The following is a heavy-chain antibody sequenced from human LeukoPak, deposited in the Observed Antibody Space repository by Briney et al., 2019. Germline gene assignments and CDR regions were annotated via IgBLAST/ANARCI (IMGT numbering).Heavy chain of an antibody. J-gene: IGHJ3*02. CDR3: ARDGSGSYYNVLRAFDI. CDR2: IWYDGSNK. Sequence: PGRSLRLSCAASGFTFSSYGMHWVRQAPGKGLEWVAVIWYDGSNKYYADSVKGRFTISRDNSKNTLYLQMNSLSAEDTAVYYCARDGSGSYYNVLRAFDIWGQGTMVTVSS. CDR1: GFTFSSYG. D-gene: IGHD3-10*01. V-gene: IGHV3-33*01.